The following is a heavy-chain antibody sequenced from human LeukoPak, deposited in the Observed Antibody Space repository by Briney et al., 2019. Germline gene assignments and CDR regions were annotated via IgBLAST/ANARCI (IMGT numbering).Heavy chain of an antibody. CDR3: ARGNKWFGP. CDR2: IYYIGST. V-gene: IGHV4-59*01. CDR1: GGSFSTYY. J-gene: IGHJ5*02. Sequence: SETLSLTCTVSGGSFSTYYWSWIRQPPGKPLEWIGYIYYIGSTNYNPSLKSRVTISVDTSKNQFSLRLSSMTAADTAVYYCARGNKWFGPWGQGTLVTVSS.